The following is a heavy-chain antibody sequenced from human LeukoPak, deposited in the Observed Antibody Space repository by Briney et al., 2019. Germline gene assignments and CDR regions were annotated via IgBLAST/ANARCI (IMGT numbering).Heavy chain of an antibody. J-gene: IGHJ5*02. V-gene: IGHV1-2*02. D-gene: IGHD3-9*01. CDR3: ARDSAPPSGFLTGYYYHNWFDP. Sequence: ASVKVSCKASGYTFTGYYMHWVRQAPGQGLEWMGWINPNSGGTNYAQKFQGRVTMTRDTSISTAYMELRSLRSDDTAVYYCARDSAPPSGFLTGYYYHNWFDPWGQGTLVTVSS. CDR1: GYTFTGYY. CDR2: INPNSGGT.